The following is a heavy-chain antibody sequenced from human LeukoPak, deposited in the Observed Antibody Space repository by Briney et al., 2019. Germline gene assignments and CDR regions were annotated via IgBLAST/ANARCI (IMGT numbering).Heavy chain of an antibody. CDR3: ATAKSPHSSSWYPFFDY. J-gene: IGHJ4*02. D-gene: IGHD6-13*01. V-gene: IGHV3-11*04. CDR2: ISSSGSTI. CDR1: GFTFSEYY. Sequence: GGSLRLSCAASGFTFSEYYMSWIRQAPGKGLEWDSYISSSGSTIYYADSVKGRFTISRDNAKNSLYLQMNSLRAEDTAVYYCATAKSPHSSSWYPFFDYWGQGTLVTVSS.